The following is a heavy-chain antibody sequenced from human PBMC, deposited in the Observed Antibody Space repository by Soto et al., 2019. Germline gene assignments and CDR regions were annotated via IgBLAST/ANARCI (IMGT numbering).Heavy chain of an antibody. Sequence: QVQLVQSGAEEKKPGASVKVSCKASGYTFTSYAMHWLRQAPGQRLEWMGWINAGNGNTKYSQKFQGRVTITRDTSASTAYMELSSLRSEDTAVYYCARDCSGGSCYNWGGFDYWGQGTLVTVSS. CDR3: ARDCSGGSCYNWGGFDY. D-gene: IGHD2-15*01. J-gene: IGHJ4*02. V-gene: IGHV1-3*05. CDR2: INAGNGNT. CDR1: GYTFTSYA.